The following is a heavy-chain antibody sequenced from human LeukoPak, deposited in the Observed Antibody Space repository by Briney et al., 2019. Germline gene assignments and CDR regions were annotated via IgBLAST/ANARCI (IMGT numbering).Heavy chain of an antibody. D-gene: IGHD2-2*01. CDR2: INSDGSST. CDR3: AFLGYGSSTSCYDY. J-gene: IGHJ4*02. CDR1: GFTFSSYW. V-gene: IGHV3-74*01. Sequence: GGSLRLSCAASGFTFSSYWMHWVRQAPGKGLVWVSRINSDGSSTSYADSVKGRFTISRDNAKNTLYLQMNSLRAEDTAVYYCAFLGYGSSTSCYDYWGQGTLVTVSS.